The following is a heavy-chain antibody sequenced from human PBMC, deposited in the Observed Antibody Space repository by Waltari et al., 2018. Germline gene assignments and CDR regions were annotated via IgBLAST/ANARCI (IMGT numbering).Heavy chain of an antibody. J-gene: IGHJ3*01. CDR3: ASHLRFLIV. CDR2: INHNGST. CDR1: GGSYSGYY. D-gene: IGHD3-3*01. Sequence: QVQLQQWGAGLLKPSETLSLTCAVHGGSYSGYYWSWIRQSPGKGLEWIGEINHNGSTTYNPPLKSRATISVDTSKKQFSLKVTSVTAADTAVYYCASHLRFLIVWGQGTMVTVSS. V-gene: IGHV4-34*02.